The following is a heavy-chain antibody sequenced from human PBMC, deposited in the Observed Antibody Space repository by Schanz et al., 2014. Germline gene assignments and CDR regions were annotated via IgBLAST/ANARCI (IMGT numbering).Heavy chain of an antibody. CDR1: EFTFSSYS. D-gene: IGHD1-1*01. CDR3: ARDRRNADLDY. V-gene: IGHV3-48*01. J-gene: IGHJ4*02. Sequence: VQVVQSGGGLVQPGGSLRLSCAASEFTFSSYSMNWVRQAPGKGLEWISYITYNGGTIYYADSVKGRFTISRDNAKNSLYLEMNSLRAEDTALYYCARDRRNADLDYWGQGTLVTVSS. CDR2: ITYNGGTI.